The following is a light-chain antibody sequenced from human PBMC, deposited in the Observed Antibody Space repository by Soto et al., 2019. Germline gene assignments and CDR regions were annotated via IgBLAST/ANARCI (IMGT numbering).Light chain of an antibody. CDR3: QQDYMYSYT. J-gene: IGKJ2*01. CDR1: QSISTY. CDR2: HAS. Sequence: DIQMTQPSTLSASVGDRVTLHCRASQSISTYLAWYQQKPGKAPKVLIYHASNLESGVPSRFSGGGSGTEFTLTISSLQPDDFATYYCQQDYMYSYTFGQGTKLDI. V-gene: IGKV1-5*01.